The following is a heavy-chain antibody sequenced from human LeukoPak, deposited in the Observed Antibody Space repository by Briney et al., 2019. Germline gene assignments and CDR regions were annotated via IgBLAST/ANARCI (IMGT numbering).Heavy chain of an antibody. CDR2: IRYDGSNK. D-gene: IGHD4-23*01. V-gene: IGHV3-30*02. CDR3: ARVLRWYFDY. CDR1: GFTFSSYG. Sequence: GGSLRLSCAASGFTFSSYGTHWVRQAPGKGLEWVAFIRYDGSNKYYADSVKGRFTISRDNSKNTLYLQMNSLRAEDTAVYYCARVLRWYFDYWGQGTLVTVSS. J-gene: IGHJ4*02.